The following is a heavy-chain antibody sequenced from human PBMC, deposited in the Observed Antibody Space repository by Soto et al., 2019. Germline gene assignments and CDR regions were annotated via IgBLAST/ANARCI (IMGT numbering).Heavy chain of an antibody. CDR3: AGEMNYFGSGSLPEY. CDR2: IFPNGRSI. V-gene: IGHV3-30*03. J-gene: IGHJ4*02. D-gene: IGHD3-10*01. Sequence: GGSLRLSCAASGFSFSSYIMHWVRQAPGKGLEWVALIFPNGRSIFYTDSVKGRFTISRDNSNNMLYLQMNSLKPEDTAVYYCAGEMNYFGSGSLPEYWGQGMLVTVSS. CDR1: GFSFSSYI.